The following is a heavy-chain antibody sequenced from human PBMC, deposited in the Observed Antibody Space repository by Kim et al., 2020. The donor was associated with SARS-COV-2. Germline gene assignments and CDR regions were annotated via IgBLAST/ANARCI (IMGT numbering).Heavy chain of an antibody. CDR1: GFTFSTYA. J-gene: IGHJ4*02. CDR2: TGGGGGSP. D-gene: IGHD3-10*01. CDR3: AKQTAASVREPFDY. Sequence: GGSLRLSCAASGFTFSTYAMSWVRQAPGEGLEWVSATGGGGGSPYYADSVKGRFTISRDNSKNTLFLHMNSLRAEDTAVYYCAKQTAASVREPFDYWGQGALVTVSS. V-gene: IGHV3-23*01.